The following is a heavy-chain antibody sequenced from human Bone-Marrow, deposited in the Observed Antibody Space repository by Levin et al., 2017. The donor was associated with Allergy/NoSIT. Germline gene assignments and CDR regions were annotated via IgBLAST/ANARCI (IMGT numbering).Heavy chain of an antibody. D-gene: IGHD7-27*01. CDR1: GFTFSNYW. J-gene: IGHJ4*02. CDR3: ARELPGTPGGDY. V-gene: IGHV3-7*01. CDR2: IGQDGSET. Sequence: GESLKISCAASGFTFSNYWMSWVRQAPGKGLEWVANIGQDGSETYYVDSVKGRFTISRDNAKNSLSLQMNSLRAEDTAVYYCARELPGTPGGDYWGQGTLVTVSS.